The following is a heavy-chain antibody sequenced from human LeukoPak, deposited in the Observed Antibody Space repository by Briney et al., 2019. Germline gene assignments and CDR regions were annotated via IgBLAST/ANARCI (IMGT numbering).Heavy chain of an antibody. V-gene: IGHV3-74*01. D-gene: IGHD3-22*01. J-gene: IGHJ4*02. CDR3: ARGDQDYYDSSGYYDY. CDR1: GFTFSNYW. CDR2: INSDGRST. Sequence: PGGSLRLSCAASGFTFSNYWMHWVRQAPGKGLVWVSRINSDGRSTNYADSVKGRFTISRDNAKNTLYLQMNSLRAEDTAVYYCARGDQDYYDSSGYYDYWGQGTLVTVSS.